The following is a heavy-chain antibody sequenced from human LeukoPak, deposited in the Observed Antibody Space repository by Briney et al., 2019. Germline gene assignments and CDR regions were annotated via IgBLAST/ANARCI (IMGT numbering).Heavy chain of an antibody. J-gene: IGHJ3*02. CDR1: GGSISSYY. V-gene: IGHV4-59*01. CDR2: IYYSGST. D-gene: IGHD3-22*01. Sequence: SETLSLTCTVSGGSISSYYWSWIRQPPGKGLEWIGYIYYSGSTNYNPSLKSRVTISVDTSKNQFSPKLSSVTAADTAVYYCARRDSSGYGAFDIWGQGTMVTVSS. CDR3: ARRDSSGYGAFDI.